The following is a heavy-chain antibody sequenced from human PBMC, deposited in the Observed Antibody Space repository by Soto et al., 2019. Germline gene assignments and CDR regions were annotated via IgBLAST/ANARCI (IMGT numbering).Heavy chain of an antibody. V-gene: IGHV1-18*01. D-gene: IGHD3-16*01. CDR2: ISAYNGNT. J-gene: IGHJ5*02. Sequence: ASVKVSCKASGYTFTSYGISWVRQAPGQGLEWMGWISAYNGNTNYAQKFQGRVTITRDTSASTAYMELSSLRSEDTAIYYCARSLVTTFSDYFDPWGQGTLVTVSS. CDR3: ARSLVTTFSDYFDP. CDR1: GYTFTSYG.